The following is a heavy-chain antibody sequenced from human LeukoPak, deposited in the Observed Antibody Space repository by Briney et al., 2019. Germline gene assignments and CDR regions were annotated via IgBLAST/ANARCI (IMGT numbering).Heavy chain of an antibody. CDR1: GGSLSSNNW. CDR2: VFHSGST. Sequence: PSETLSLTCAVSGGSLSSNNWWSWVRQPPGKRLEWIGEVFHSGSTNYNPSLKSRVTISVDKSKNQFSLKLNSVTAADTAVYYCARAEPRGSVWYPYWGQGTLVTVSS. D-gene: IGHD6-13*01. V-gene: IGHV4-4*02. J-gene: IGHJ4*02. CDR3: ARAEPRGSVWYPY.